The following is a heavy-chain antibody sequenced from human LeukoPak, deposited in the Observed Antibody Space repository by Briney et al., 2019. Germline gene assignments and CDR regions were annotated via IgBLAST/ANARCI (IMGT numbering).Heavy chain of an antibody. CDR1: GYTFTSYD. CDR2: VNPNSGNT. V-gene: IGHV1-8*01. J-gene: IGHJ5*02. Sequence: ASVKVSCKASGYTFTSYDINWVRQATGQGLEWMGWVNPNSGNTGYAQKFQGRVTMTRNTSISTAYMELSSLRSEDTAVYYCARGGRWPKENWFDPWGQGTLVTVSS. CDR3: ARGGRWPKENWFDP. D-gene: IGHD2-15*01.